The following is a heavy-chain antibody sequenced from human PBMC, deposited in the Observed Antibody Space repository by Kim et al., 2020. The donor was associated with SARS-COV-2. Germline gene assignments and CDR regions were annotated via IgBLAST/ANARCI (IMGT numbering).Heavy chain of an antibody. V-gene: IGHV1-69*13. Sequence: SVKVSCKASGGTFSSYAISWVRQAPGQGLEWMGGIIPIFGTANYAQKFQGRVTITADESTSTAYMELSSLRSEDTAVYYCARGGYAGDYYYYGMDVWGQGTTVTVSS. CDR2: IIPIFGTA. CDR3: ARGGYAGDYYYYGMDV. J-gene: IGHJ6*02. D-gene: IGHD7-27*01. CDR1: GGTFSSYA.